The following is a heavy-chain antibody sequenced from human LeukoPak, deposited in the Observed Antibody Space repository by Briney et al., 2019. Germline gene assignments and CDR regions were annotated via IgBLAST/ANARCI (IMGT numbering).Heavy chain of an antibody. D-gene: IGHD3-22*01. Sequence: SVKVSCKASGGTSNTHAISWVRQAPGQGLGWMGRIIPNLGTTNRAQNFQDRVTLTADKSTNTAYMELTSLTSDDTAVYYCATTNDGGGYQWGDFFDFWGQGTLVTVSS. CDR3: ATTNDGGGYQWGDFFDF. J-gene: IGHJ4*02. CDR1: GGTSNTHA. V-gene: IGHV1-69*04. CDR2: IIPNLGTT.